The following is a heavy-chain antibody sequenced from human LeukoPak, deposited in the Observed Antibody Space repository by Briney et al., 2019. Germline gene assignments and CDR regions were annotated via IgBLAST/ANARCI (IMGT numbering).Heavy chain of an antibody. CDR3: ASTGSLYGGHDTIFDY. J-gene: IGHJ4*02. CDR1: GGSISSSSYY. D-gene: IGHD5-12*01. CDR2: IYYSGST. V-gene: IGHV4-39*01. Sequence: SETLSLTCTVSGGSISSSSYYWGWIRQPPGKGLEWIGSIYYSGSTYYNPPLKSRVTISVDTSKNQFSLKLSSVTAADTAVYYCASTGSLYGGHDTIFDYWGQGTLVTVSS.